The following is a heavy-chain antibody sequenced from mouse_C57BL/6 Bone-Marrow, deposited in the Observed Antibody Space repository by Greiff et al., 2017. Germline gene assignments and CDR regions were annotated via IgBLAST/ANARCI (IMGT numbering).Heavy chain of an antibody. CDR2: IDPENGDT. J-gene: IGHJ2*01. D-gene: IGHD2-12*01. CDR3: TTSPSYYTPH. Sequence: EVQLQQSGAELVRPGASVKLSCTASGFNIKDDYMHWVKQRPEQGLEWIGWIDPENGDTEYASKFQGKATITADTSSNTAYLQLSSLTSEDTAVYYCTTSPSYYTPHWGQGTTLTVSS. V-gene: IGHV14-4*01. CDR1: GFNIKDDY.